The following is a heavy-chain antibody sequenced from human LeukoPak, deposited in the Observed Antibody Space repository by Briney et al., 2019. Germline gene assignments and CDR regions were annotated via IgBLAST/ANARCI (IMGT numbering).Heavy chain of an antibody. V-gene: IGHV4-34*01. CDR3: ARGEMYGDSFFDY. D-gene: IGHD4-17*01. Sequence: SETLSLTCAVYGGSFSGYYWSWIRQPPGKGLEWIGEINHSGSTNYNPSLKSLVTISVDTSKNQFSLKLSSVTAADTAVYYCARGEMYGDSFFDYWGQGTLVTVSS. J-gene: IGHJ4*02. CDR1: GGSFSGYY. CDR2: INHSGST.